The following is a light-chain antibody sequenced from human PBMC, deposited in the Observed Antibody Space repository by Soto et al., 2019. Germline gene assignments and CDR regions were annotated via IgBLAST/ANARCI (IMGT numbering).Light chain of an antibody. CDR2: WAS. CDR1: QSVLYSSNNKNY. CDR3: QQYYSTPLT. V-gene: IGKV4-1*01. J-gene: IGKJ4*01. Sequence: DIVMTQSPDSLAVSLGERATINCKSSQSVLYSSNNKNYLAWYQQKPGQPPKLLIYWASTRESGVPDRFSDSGSGTDFTLTISSPQAEDVAVYYCQQYYSTPLTFGGGTKVDIK.